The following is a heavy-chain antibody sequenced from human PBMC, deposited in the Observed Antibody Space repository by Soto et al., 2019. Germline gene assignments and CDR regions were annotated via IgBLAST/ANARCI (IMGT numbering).Heavy chain of an antibody. D-gene: IGHD2-2*01. CDR1: GGSFSGYY. CDR3: ARGTIVVVPAAADYYYYMDV. J-gene: IGHJ6*03. Sequence: QVQLQQWGAGLLKPSETLSLTCAVYGGSFSGYYWSWIRQPPGKGLEWMGEINHSGSTKYNTSPKRRVTLSVDTSKNQFSLKLSSVTAADTAVDYCARGTIVVVPAAADYYYYMDVWGKGTTVTVSS. V-gene: IGHV4-34*01. CDR2: INHSGST.